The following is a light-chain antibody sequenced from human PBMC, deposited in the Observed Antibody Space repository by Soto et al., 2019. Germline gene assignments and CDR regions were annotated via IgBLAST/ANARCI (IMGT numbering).Light chain of an antibody. J-gene: IGKJ1*01. V-gene: IGKV1-5*01. Sequence: DIQMTQSPSTLSASVGDRVTITCRASQSIRSWLAWYQQKPGKAPKLLIYDASNLESGVPSRFSGSGSGTEFTLTISSLQPDDFATYYCQQYHSYSETFGQGTKVEL. CDR1: QSIRSW. CDR2: DAS. CDR3: QQYHSYSET.